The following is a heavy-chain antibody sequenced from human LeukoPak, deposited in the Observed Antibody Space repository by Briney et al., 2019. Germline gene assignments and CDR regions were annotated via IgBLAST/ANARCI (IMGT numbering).Heavy chain of an antibody. Sequence: SETLSLTCTVYGESLNYYYWSWIRQSPEKGLEWIGEVFDGKTTNYNPSLKSRVTISAVTSSNQFSLNLKSVTAADTAVYYCASGAWATRLHSWAQGTLVIVSS. J-gene: IGHJ4*02. CDR1: GESLNYYY. V-gene: IGHV4-34*12. CDR2: VFDGKTT. D-gene: IGHD5-24*01. CDR3: ASGAWATRLHS.